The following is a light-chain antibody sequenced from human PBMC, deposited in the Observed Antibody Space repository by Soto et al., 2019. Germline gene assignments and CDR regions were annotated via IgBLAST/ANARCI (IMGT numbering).Light chain of an antibody. CDR1: QSVSSTY. J-gene: IGKJ2*01. Sequence: EIVLTQSPGTLSLSPGERATLPCRASQSVSSTYLAWYQQKPGQAPRLLIYTASNRATGIPDRFSGSGSGTDFTLNISRLEPEDFAVYYCQQYGSSPYTFGQGTRLEIK. CDR2: TAS. CDR3: QQYGSSPYT. V-gene: IGKV3-20*01.